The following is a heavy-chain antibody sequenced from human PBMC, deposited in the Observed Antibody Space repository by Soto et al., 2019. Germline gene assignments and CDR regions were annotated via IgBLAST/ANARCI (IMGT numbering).Heavy chain of an antibody. V-gene: IGHV1-69*02. CDR2: IIPIHDIT. CDR3: AGARITKRGYAFDL. CDR1: GGTFSTYI. J-gene: IGHJ3*01. D-gene: IGHD1-26*01. Sequence: QVQLVQSGAEVRKPGSSVKVSCKAPGGTFSTYIISWVRQAPGQGLEWMGRIIPIHDITNYAQKFQGRVTVTADRSTSTAYMELTSLKSEDTAVYYCAGARITKRGYAFDLWGQGTMVTVSS.